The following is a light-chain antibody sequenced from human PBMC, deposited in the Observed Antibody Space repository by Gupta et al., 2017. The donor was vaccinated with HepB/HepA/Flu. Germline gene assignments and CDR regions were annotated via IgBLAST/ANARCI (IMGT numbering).Light chain of an antibody. Sequence: QSALTQPASVSGSPGQSIPISCTGTSSDVGGYNYVSWYQQHPGKAPKLMIYDVNNRPSGVSSRFSGSKSGNAASLTISGLQAEDEADYYCSSYTSSITYVFGTGTKVTVL. CDR1: SSDVGGYNY. CDR2: DVN. CDR3: SSYTSSITYV. J-gene: IGLJ1*01. V-gene: IGLV2-14*03.